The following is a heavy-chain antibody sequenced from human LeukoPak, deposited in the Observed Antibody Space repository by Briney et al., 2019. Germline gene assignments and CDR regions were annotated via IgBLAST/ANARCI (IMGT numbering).Heavy chain of an antibody. CDR1: GYSFATNW. J-gene: IGHJ3*01. Sequence: GESLKISCKGSGYSFATNWIGWVRQMPGEGLEWMGINYPGDSDTTYSPSFQGQVTMSADKSISTAYLQWSSLKASDTAMYYCARRVSSSGFDAFDVWGQGTMVTVSS. CDR3: ARRVSSSGFDAFDV. CDR2: NYPGDSDT. D-gene: IGHD5-12*01. V-gene: IGHV5-51*01.